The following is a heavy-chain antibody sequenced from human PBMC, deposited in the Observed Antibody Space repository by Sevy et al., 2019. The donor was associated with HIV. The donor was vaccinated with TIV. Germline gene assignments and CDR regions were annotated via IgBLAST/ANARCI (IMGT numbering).Heavy chain of an antibody. CDR1: GFTFSNYA. D-gene: IGHD5-18*01. J-gene: IGHJ4*02. CDR2: INNGGST. Sequence: GGSLRLSCGASGFTFSNYAMSWVRQAPGKGPEWVSGINNGGSTYYEDSVMSRFTISRDNSKKMVFLQMNSLRDEDTAVYYCASGDTTMITDLDYWGQGALVTVSS. CDR3: ASGDTTMITDLDY. V-gene: IGHV3-23*01.